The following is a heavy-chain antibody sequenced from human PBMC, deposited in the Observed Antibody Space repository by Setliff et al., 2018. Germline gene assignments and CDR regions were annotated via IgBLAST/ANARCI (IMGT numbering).Heavy chain of an antibody. CDR2: INHSGST. V-gene: IGHV4-34*01. J-gene: IGHJ4*02. CDR1: GGSISSYY. Sequence: SETLSLTCTVSGGSISSYYWSWIRQPAGKGLEWIGEINHSGSTNYNPSLKSRVTISVDTSKNQFSLKLSSVTAADTAVYYCARSFSRREKFLLDYWGQGALVTVSS. CDR3: ARSFSRREKFLLDY.